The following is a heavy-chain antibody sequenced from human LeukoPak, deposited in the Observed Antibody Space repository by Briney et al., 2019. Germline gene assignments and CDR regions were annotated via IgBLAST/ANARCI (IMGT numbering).Heavy chain of an antibody. Sequence: WGALILPFCAAGFIFSYKWMSLGRQTPGGGVEGVADIKQDGSENYYVDSVKGRFTIFRDNAKNSLYLQMNSLRAEDTAVYYCARDGGGSYSMADYWGQGNLVIVSS. D-gene: IGHD1-26*01. CDR3: ARDGGGSYSMADY. CDR1: GFIFSYKW. CDR2: IKQDGSEN. J-gene: IGHJ4*02. V-gene: IGHV3-7*01.